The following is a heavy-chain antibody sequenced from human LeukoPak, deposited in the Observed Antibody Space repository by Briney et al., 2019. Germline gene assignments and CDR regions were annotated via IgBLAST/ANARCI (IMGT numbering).Heavy chain of an antibody. CDR1: GFSFSSYW. D-gene: IGHD7-27*01. V-gene: IGHV3-7*03. Sequence: GWSLTLSRVASGFSFSSYWMSWVRQAPGKGLEWVANIKEDGREKYYVDSVKGRFTISRDNAKNSLYLQMNSLRAEDTAVYYCARDPNWGSPSGYFDYWGQGTLVTVSS. CDR2: IKEDGREK. CDR3: ARDPNWGSPSGYFDY. J-gene: IGHJ4*02.